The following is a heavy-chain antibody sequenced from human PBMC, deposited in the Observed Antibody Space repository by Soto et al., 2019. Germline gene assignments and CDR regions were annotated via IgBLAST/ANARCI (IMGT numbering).Heavy chain of an antibody. V-gene: IGHV3-11*06. Sequence: QVQLVESGGGLVKPGGSLRLSCAASGFTFSDYYMSWIRQAPGKGLEWVSCISSSSSYTNYADSVKGRFTISRDNAKNSLYLQMNSLRAEDTAVYYCARILYGDYGWFDPWGQGTLVTVSS. CDR2: ISSSSSYT. CDR3: ARILYGDYGWFDP. J-gene: IGHJ5*02. CDR1: GFTFSDYY. D-gene: IGHD4-17*01.